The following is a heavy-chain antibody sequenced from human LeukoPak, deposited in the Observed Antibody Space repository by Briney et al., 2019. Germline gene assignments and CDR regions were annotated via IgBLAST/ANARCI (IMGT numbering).Heavy chain of an antibody. V-gene: IGHV3-9*01. Sequence: PGGSLRLSCAASGFTFDDYAMHWARQAPGKGLEWVSGISWNSGSIGYADSVKGRFTISSDNAKNSLYLQMNSLRAEDTALYYCAKDRYGGNSFIDYWGQGTLVTVSS. D-gene: IGHD4-23*01. CDR3: AKDRYGGNSFIDY. CDR2: ISWNSGSI. CDR1: GFTFDDYA. J-gene: IGHJ4*02.